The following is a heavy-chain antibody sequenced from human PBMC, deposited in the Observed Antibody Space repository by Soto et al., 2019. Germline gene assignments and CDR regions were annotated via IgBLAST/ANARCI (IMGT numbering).Heavy chain of an antibody. Sequence: GESLKISCKGSGYSFAGYWINWVRQKPGKGLEWMGRIDPSDSQTYYSPSFRGHVTISATKSITTVFLQWSSLKASDTAMYYCARHRYNWNPTEGVGYYYGMDVWGQGTTVTVSS. CDR3: ARHRYNWNPTEGVGYYYGMDV. CDR1: GYSFAGYW. J-gene: IGHJ6*02. V-gene: IGHV5-10-1*01. D-gene: IGHD1-20*01. CDR2: IDPSDSQT.